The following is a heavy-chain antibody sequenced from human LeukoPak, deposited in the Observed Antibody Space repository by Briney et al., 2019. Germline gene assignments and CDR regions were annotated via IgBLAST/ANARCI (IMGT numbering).Heavy chain of an antibody. CDR2: TRNKANSYTT. D-gene: IGHD6-6*01. CDR3: ASSGSSIAARVFDY. V-gene: IGHV3-72*01. CDR1: GFTFSDHY. J-gene: IGHJ4*02. Sequence: GGSLRLSCAASGFTFSDHYMDWVRQAPGKGLEWVGRTRNKANSYTTEYAASVKGRFTISRDDSKNSLYLQMNSLKTEGTAVYYCASSGSSIAARVFDYWGQGTLVTVSS.